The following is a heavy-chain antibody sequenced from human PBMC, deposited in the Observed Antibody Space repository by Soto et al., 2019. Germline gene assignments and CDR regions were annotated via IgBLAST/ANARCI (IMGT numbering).Heavy chain of an antibody. J-gene: IGHJ4*02. Sequence: QVQLQESGPGLVKPSGTLSLTCAVSGGSISSSNWWSWVRQPPGKGLEWIGEIYHSGSTNYNPSLKSRDTISVEKAKNQYSLKLSSVTAADTAVYYCARWDAWFGEKPSWGQGTLVTVSS. CDR3: ARWDAWFGEKPS. CDR1: GGSISSSNW. V-gene: IGHV4-4*02. CDR2: IYHSGST. D-gene: IGHD3-10*01.